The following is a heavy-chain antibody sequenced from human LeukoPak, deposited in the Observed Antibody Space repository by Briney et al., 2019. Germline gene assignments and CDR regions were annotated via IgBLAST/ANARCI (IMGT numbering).Heavy chain of an antibody. D-gene: IGHD2-2*02. CDR2: ISYDGSNE. V-gene: IGHV3-30-3*01. J-gene: IGHJ4*02. CDR1: GFTFSSYA. CDR3: ARDPLYTNSPPSYFDY. Sequence: PGGSLRLSCAASGFTFSSYAMDWVRQAPGKGLEWVAIISYDGSNEYYADSVKGRFTISRDNSKNTLYLQMNSLRAEDTAVYYCARDPLYTNSPPSYFDYWGQGTLVTVSS.